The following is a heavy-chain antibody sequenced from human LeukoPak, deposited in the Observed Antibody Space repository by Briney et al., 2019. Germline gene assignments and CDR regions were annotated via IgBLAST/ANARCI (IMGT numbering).Heavy chain of an antibody. CDR1: GFSFDTFS. CDR2: IKQDGSEK. Sequence: GGSLRLSCTAFGFSFDTFSMHWVRQIPGKGLEWVANIKQDGSEKNYVGSVKGRFTIFRDDAKKSLYLQMNSLRAEDTAVYYCARDVPFGGVWGQGTTVTVSS. CDR3: ARDVPFGGV. V-gene: IGHV3-7*03. J-gene: IGHJ6*02. D-gene: IGHD3-10*01.